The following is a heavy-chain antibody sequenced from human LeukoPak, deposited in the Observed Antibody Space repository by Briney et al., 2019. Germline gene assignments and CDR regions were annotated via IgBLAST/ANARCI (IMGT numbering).Heavy chain of an antibody. CDR1: GFTFSSYA. CDR3: ARSGSYSDYYYGMDV. Sequence: PGRSLRLSCAASGFTFSSYAMHWVRQAPGKGLEWVAVISYDGSNKYYADSVKGRFTISRDNSKNTLYLQMNSLRAEDTAVYYCARSGSYSDYYYGMDVWGQGTTVTVSS. D-gene: IGHD1-26*01. J-gene: IGHJ6*02. V-gene: IGHV3-30-3*01. CDR2: ISYDGSNK.